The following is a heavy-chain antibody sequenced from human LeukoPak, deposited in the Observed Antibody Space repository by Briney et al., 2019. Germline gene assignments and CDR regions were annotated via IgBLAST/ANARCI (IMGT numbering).Heavy chain of an antibody. D-gene: IGHD3-10*01. Sequence: GGSLRLSCAVSGFTLSRYAMHWVRQAPGEGLEWVALISYDGSNTYYADSVRGRFTISRDDSKNTLFLQMNNLRAEDTAVYYCARGKGYYGSGSSFDYWAQGTLVTVSS. CDR2: ISYDGSNT. J-gene: IGHJ4*02. CDR1: GFTLSRYA. V-gene: IGHV3-30*04. CDR3: ARGKGYYGSGSSFDY.